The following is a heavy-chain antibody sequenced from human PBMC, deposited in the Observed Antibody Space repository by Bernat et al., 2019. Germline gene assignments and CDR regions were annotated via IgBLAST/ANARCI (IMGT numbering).Heavy chain of an antibody. J-gene: IGHJ3*02. CDR3: AKFLLSGMTWGAFDI. V-gene: IGHV3-23*01. Sequence: EVQLLEAGGGLVQPGGSLRLSCAASGFTFSSYAMSWVRQAPGKGRAWVSAISGSGGSTYYADSVKGRFTISRDNSKNTLYLQMNSLRAEDTAVYYCAKFLLSGMTWGAFDIWGQGTMVTVSS. CDR1: GFTFSSYA. CDR2: ISGSGGST. D-gene: IGHD7-27*01.